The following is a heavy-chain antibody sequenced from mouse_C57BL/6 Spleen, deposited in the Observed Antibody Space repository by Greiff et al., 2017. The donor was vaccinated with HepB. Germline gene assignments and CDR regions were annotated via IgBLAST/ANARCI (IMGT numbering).Heavy chain of an antibody. CDR2: IYPGDGDT. D-gene: IGHD1-1*01. J-gene: IGHJ2*01. CDR3: ARTYSSSYGDY. V-gene: IGHV1-82*01. CDR1: GYAFSSSW. Sequence: QVQLKESGPELVKPGASVKISCKASGYAFSSSWMNWVKQRPGKGLEWIGRIYPGDGDTNYNGKFKGKATLTADKSSSTAYMQLSSLTSEDSAVYCCARTYSSSYGDYWGQGTTLTVSS.